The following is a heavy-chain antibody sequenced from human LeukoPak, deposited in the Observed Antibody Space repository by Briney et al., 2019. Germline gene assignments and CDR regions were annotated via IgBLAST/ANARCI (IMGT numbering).Heavy chain of an antibody. CDR1: GFTFSSYA. CDR2: ISGSGGST. D-gene: IGHD6-19*01. J-gene: IGHJ4*02. V-gene: IGHV3-23*01. CDR3: AKAGPYSIGWYERFFDY. Sequence: AGSLRLSCAASGFTFSSYAMSWVRQAPGKGLEWDSAISGSGGSTYYADSVKGRFTISRDNSKNTLYLQMNSLRVEDTAVYYCAKAGPYSIGWYERFFDYCGQGTLVTVSS.